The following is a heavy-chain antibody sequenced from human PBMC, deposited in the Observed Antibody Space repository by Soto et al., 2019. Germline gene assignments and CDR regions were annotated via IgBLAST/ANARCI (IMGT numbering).Heavy chain of an antibody. J-gene: IGHJ6*02. CDR2: IYYSGST. CDR1: AGSISSGDYY. V-gene: IGHV4-30-4*01. Sequence: SETLSLTCTLSAGSISSGDYYWRWIRQPPGKGLEWIGYIYYSGSTYYNPSLKSRFTISVDTSKSQYSLRLSSVTAADTAVYYCARGVDTAMESHYYYGMDVWGQGTTVTVSS. CDR3: ARGVDTAMESHYYYGMDV. D-gene: IGHD5-18*01.